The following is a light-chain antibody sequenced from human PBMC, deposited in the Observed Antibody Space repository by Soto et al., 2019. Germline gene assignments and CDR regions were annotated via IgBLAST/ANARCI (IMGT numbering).Light chain of an antibody. V-gene: IGLV2-14*01. CDR2: DVS. CDR1: SSDVGGYNY. CDR3: SSYTSSSTL. J-gene: IGLJ1*01. Sequence: QSALTQPASVSGSPGQSITISCTGTSSDVGGYNYVSWYQQHPGKAPKLMIYDVSNRPSGVSNRFSGSKSGNTASLTISGIQAEDEAGYYCSSYTSSSTLFGTGTKVTVL.